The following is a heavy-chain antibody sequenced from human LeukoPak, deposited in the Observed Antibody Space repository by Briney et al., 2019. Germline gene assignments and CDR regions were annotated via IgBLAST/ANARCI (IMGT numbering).Heavy chain of an antibody. Sequence: PGASVKVSCKASGYTFTSYDINWVRQATGQGLEWMGWINPNSGGTNYAQKLQGRVTMTTDTSTSTAYMELRSLRSDDTAVYYCARGENYDFWSGYPTFDPWGQGTLVTVSS. D-gene: IGHD3-3*01. CDR3: ARGENYDFWSGYPTFDP. CDR2: INPNSGGT. J-gene: IGHJ5*02. V-gene: IGHV1-18*01. CDR1: GYTFTSYD.